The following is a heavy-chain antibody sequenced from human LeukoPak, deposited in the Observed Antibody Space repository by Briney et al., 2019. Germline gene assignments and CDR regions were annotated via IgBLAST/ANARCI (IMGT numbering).Heavy chain of an antibody. CDR2: ISSTGNNI. Sequence: GGALRLSCAVSGFTFSSYEMNWVRQAPGKGLEWVSYISSTGNNIYYADSVKGRFTISRDNAKNSLYLQMNSLRAEDTTVYYCAREAADGYVFGEFDPWGQGTLVTVSS. CDR1: GFTFSSYE. V-gene: IGHV3-48*03. CDR3: AREAADGYVFGEFDP. D-gene: IGHD5-24*01. J-gene: IGHJ5*02.